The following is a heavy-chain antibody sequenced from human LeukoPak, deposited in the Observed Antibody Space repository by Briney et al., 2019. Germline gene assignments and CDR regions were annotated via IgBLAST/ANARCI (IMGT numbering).Heavy chain of an antibody. J-gene: IGHJ4*02. D-gene: IGHD1-26*01. CDR3: ARGSIVGATFDYFDY. CDR2: INPNSGGT. Sequence: ASVKVSCKASGYSFTGYYIHWVRQAPGQGLEWMGWINPNSGGTNYAQKFQGRVTMTRDTSISTAYMDLSRLRSDDTAVYYCARGSIVGATFDYFDYWGQGTLVTVSS. V-gene: IGHV1-2*02. CDR1: GYSFTGYY.